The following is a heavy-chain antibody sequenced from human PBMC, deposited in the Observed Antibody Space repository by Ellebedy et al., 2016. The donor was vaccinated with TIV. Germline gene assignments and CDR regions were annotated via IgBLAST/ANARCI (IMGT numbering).Heavy chain of an antibody. V-gene: IGHV3-7*03. CDR3: ARVSRREVPPDY. D-gene: IGHD1-26*01. CDR2: IKEDGSQK. CDR1: GCTFSTYW. J-gene: IGHJ4*02. Sequence: GESLKIPCAASGCTFSTYWMTWVRQAPGKGLEWVANIKEDGSQKSYVESVKGRFTISRDNAKTSFYLQMSSLRAEDTAVYYCARVSRREVPPDYWGQGTPVTVSS.